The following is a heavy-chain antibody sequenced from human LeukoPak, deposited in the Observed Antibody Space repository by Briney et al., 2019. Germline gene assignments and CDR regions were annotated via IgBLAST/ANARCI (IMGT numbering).Heavy chain of an antibody. CDR2: ISTSGNT. V-gene: IGHV3-23*01. CDR3: ARGLRGNYDY. Sequence: GGSLRLSCAASGFTFSDYAMAWVRQAPGKGLEWVSSISTSGNTYYADSVKGRFTISRDNSKDTLYLQINSLTTEDTAVYYCARGLRGNYDYWSQGTLVTVSS. CDR1: GFTFSDYA. J-gene: IGHJ4*02. D-gene: IGHD1-7*01.